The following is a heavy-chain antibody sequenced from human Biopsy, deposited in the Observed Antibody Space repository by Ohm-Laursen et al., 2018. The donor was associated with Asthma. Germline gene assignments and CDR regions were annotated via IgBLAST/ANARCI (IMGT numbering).Heavy chain of an antibody. CDR1: GFTFSNYG. Sequence: SLRLSCAAAGFTFSNYGMHWVRQAPGKGLDWVAVISFDGSNKNYTDSVKGRFTISRDNSRNTLHLQMNSLRAEDTAVYYCAKDVFPGWELRRGPDYWGRGTLVTVSS. CDR3: AKDVFPGWELRRGPDY. D-gene: IGHD1-26*01. CDR2: ISFDGSNK. J-gene: IGHJ4*02. V-gene: IGHV3-30*18.